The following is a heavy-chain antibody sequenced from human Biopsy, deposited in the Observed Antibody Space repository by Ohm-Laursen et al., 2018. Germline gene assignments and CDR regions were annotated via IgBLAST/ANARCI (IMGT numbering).Heavy chain of an antibody. Sequence: SLRLSCTASGFTFSIYWMHWVRQAPGKGLVWVSSINSDGSRITYADSVKGRFTISRDNAKNTLYLQMNSLTAEDTVVYYCARESALKWYQSLSYFNGMDVWGQGTTVTVSS. CDR1: GFTFSIYW. J-gene: IGHJ6*02. D-gene: IGHD2-2*01. V-gene: IGHV3-74*01. CDR2: INSDGSRI. CDR3: ARESALKWYQSLSYFNGMDV.